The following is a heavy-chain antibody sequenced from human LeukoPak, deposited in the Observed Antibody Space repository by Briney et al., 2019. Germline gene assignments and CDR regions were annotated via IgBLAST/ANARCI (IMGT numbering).Heavy chain of an antibody. Sequence: ASVKVSCKASGYTFTSYGISWVRQAPGLGLEWMGWISAYNGNTNYAQKFQGRVTMTTDTSTSTAYMELRGLRSDDTAVYYCARQVDTTMALPDYWGQGTLVTVSS. D-gene: IGHD5-18*01. CDR3: ARQVDTTMALPDY. V-gene: IGHV1-18*01. CDR1: GYTFTSYG. CDR2: ISAYNGNT. J-gene: IGHJ4*02.